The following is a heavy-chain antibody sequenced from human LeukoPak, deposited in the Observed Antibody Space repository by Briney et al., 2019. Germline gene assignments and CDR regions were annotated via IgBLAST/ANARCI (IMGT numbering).Heavy chain of an antibody. CDR3: ARARTLSCSGGTCPYFLDY. Sequence: PSETLSLTCTVSGGSISGYYWSWIRQPAGKGLEWIGRINTSGNTKYNPSLESRVTMAVDTSKNQFSLKLSSVTAADTAVYYCARARTLSCSGGTCPYFLDYWGQGTLVTVSS. J-gene: IGHJ4*02. CDR1: GGSISGYY. CDR2: INTSGNT. V-gene: IGHV4-4*07. D-gene: IGHD2-15*01.